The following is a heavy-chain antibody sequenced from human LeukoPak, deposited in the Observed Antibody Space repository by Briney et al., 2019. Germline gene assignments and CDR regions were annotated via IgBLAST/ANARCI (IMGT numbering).Heavy chain of an antibody. Sequence: GGSLRLSCAASGFTFTTYTMNWVRLAPGKGLEWVSSISIGGGSTFYADSVKGRFTIPRDNSKNTLFLQMNSLRAEDTALYYCARRVEKIWGSPFDCWGQGTLVTVSS. J-gene: IGHJ4*02. CDR2: ISIGGGST. D-gene: IGHD7-27*01. CDR1: GFTFTTYT. CDR3: ARRVEKIWGSPFDC. V-gene: IGHV3-23*01.